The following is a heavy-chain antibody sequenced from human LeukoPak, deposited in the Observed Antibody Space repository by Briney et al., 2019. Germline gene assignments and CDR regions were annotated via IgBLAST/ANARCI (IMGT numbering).Heavy chain of an antibody. CDR2: ISSSSTI. V-gene: IGHV3-69-1*01. J-gene: IGHJ6*04. CDR3: ARDPGAAMVTCYYYYYGMDV. D-gene: IGHD5-18*01. Sequence: GGSLRLSCAASGFTFSDYYMNWVRQAPGKGLEWVSSISSSSTIYYADSVKGRLTISRDNAKNSLYLQMNSLRAEDTAVYYCARDPGAAMVTCYYYYYGMDVWGKGTTVTVSS. CDR1: GFTFSDYY.